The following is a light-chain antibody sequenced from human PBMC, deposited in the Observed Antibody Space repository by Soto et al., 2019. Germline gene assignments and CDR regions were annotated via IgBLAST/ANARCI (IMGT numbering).Light chain of an antibody. CDR1: HIGSKS. J-gene: IGLJ7*01. Sequence: SYELTQPPSVSVAPGQTARITCGGNHIGSKSVHWYQQKPGQAPVVVMYYDTDRPLGIPERFSGSNSGNTATLTISRIEAGDEADYYCQAWDSSGDHAVIFGGGTQLTVL. V-gene: IGLV3-21*04. CDR2: YDT. CDR3: QAWDSSGDHAVI.